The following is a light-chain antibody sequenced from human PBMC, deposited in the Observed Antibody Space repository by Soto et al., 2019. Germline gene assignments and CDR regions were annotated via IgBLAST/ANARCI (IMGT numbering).Light chain of an antibody. CDR2: EAS. CDR1: SSDAGSHNL. Sequence: QSALTQPASVSGSPGQSITISCTGTSSDAGSHNLVSWYQQYPGKAPKLIIFEASKRPSGVSNRFSGSKSGSTASLTISGLQAEDEADYYCCSNAASSTYVFGSGTKLTVL. J-gene: IGLJ1*01. CDR3: CSNAASSTYV. V-gene: IGLV2-23*01.